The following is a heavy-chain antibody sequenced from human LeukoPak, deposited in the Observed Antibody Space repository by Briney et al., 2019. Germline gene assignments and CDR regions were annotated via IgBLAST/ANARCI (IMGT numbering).Heavy chain of an antibody. CDR3: AREVLNYYDSSGYYDY. D-gene: IGHD3-22*01. Sequence: GGTLRLSCAASGFTFSSYDMHWVRQATGKGLEWVSAIGTAGDTYYPGSVKGRFTISRENAKNSLYLQMNSLRAGDTAVYYCAREVLNYYDSSGYYDYWGQGTLVTVSS. V-gene: IGHV3-13*01. CDR1: GFTFSSYD. CDR2: IGTAGDT. J-gene: IGHJ4*02.